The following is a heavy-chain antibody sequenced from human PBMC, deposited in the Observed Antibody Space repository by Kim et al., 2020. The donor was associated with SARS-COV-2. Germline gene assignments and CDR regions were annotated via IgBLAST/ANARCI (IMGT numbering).Heavy chain of an antibody. CDR1: GGSISSSSYY. CDR3: ARDGPDDSSGYYPTPVVY. D-gene: IGHD3-22*01. Sequence: SETLSLTCTVSGGSISSSSYYWGWIRQPPGKGLEWIGSIYYSGSTYYNPSLKSRVTISVDTSKNQFSLKLSSVTAADTAVYYCARDGPDDSSGYYPTPVVYWGQGTLVTVSS. V-gene: IGHV4-39*07. CDR2: IYYSGST. J-gene: IGHJ4*02.